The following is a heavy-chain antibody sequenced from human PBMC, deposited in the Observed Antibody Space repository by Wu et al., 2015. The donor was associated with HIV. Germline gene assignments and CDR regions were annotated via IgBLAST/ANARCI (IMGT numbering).Heavy chain of an antibody. CDR1: GYTFTSYD. CDR3: ARDQAYCGGDCYSSAFDI. D-gene: IGHD2-21*02. Sequence: QVQLVQSGAEVKKPGASVKVSCKASGYTFTSYDINWVRQATGQGLEWMGWMNPRSGNTGYAQKFQGRVTITTDESTSTAYMELSSLRSEDTAVYYCARDQAYCGGDCYSSAFDIWGQGDKWSPSLQ. J-gene: IGHJ3*02. V-gene: IGHV1-8*01. CDR2: MNPRSGNT.